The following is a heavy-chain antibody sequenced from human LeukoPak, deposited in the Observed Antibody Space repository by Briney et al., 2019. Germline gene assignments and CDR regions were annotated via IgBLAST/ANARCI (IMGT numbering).Heavy chain of an antibody. V-gene: IGHV3-7*01. D-gene: IGHD6-19*01. CDR1: GFTFSSYW. J-gene: IGHJ3*02. Sequence: GGSLRLSCAASGFTFSSYWMSWVRQAPGKGLEWVANTKQDGSEKYYVDSVKGRFTISRDNAKNSLYLQMNSLRAEDTAVYYCARLGSGWADAFDIWGQGTMVTVSS. CDR2: TKQDGSEK. CDR3: ARLGSGWADAFDI.